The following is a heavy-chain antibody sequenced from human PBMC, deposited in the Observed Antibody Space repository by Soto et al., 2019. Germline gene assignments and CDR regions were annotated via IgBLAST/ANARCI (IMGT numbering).Heavy chain of an antibody. Sequence: QVQLQESGPGLVKPSQTLSLTCTVSGGSISSGGYYWSWIRQHPGKGLEWIGYIYYSGSTYYNPSIKSRVTIPVDPSKNRFSLKLSSVTAADTAVYYCARVCGGDCHYGMDVWGQGTTVTVSS. CDR1: GGSISSGGYY. CDR3: ARVCGGDCHYGMDV. J-gene: IGHJ6*02. D-gene: IGHD2-21*02. CDR2: IYYSGST. V-gene: IGHV4-31*03.